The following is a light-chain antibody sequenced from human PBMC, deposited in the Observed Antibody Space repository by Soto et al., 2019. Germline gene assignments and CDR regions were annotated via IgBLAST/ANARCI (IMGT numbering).Light chain of an antibody. J-gene: IGLJ2*01. Sequence: QSVLTQPPSVSGAPGQEVTISCTGRSSNIGANFNVHWYQQVPGTAPKLLIYDKNNRPSGVPDRFSGSKSGTSASLAVTGLQAEDEADYYCQSYDTRLRGSVVFGGGTKLTVL. CDR2: DKN. V-gene: IGLV1-40*01. CDR1: SSNIGANFN. CDR3: QSYDTRLRGSVV.